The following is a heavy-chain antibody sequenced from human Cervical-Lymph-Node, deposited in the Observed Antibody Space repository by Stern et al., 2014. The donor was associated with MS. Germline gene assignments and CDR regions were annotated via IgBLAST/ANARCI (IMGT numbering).Heavy chain of an antibody. V-gene: IGHV4-30-2*01. CDR3: ARGHCSGGTCYFDS. J-gene: IGHJ4*01. CDR1: GGSVGSGGYS. Sequence: QVQLQESDSRLVKPSQTLSLTCAVSGGSVGSGGYSWNWIRQPAGKGLEWIGNIYFTGTTYNNPSFQSRVTISVDRSKSQFYLTLSSLTAADTAVYYCARGHCSGGTCYFDSWGQGTLVTVSS. CDR2: IYFTGTT. D-gene: IGHD2-15*01.